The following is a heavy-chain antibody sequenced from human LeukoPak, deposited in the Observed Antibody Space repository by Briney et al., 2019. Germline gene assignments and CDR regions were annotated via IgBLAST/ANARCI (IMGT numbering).Heavy chain of an antibody. V-gene: IGHV3-66*01. CDR1: GFTVSSND. Sequence: QPGGSLRLSCAAPGFTVSSNDMTWVRQTPGKGLEWVSIIYSGGNTYYADSVKGRFTISRDNSKNTLYLQMNSLRAEDTAVFYCVRDRPGDGYFDYWGQGTLVTVSS. D-gene: IGHD3-10*01. CDR3: VRDRPGDGYFDY. CDR2: IYSGGNT. J-gene: IGHJ4*02.